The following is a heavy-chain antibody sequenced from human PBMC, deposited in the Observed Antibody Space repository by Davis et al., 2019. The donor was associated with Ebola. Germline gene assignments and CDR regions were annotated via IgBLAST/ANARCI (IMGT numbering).Heavy chain of an antibody. V-gene: IGHV1-3*01. CDR1: GYSFTSNS. D-gene: IGHD1-20*01. Sequence: ASVKVSCKASGYSFTSNSIHWVRQAPGQGLEWMGWINVGNGDTVYSRNFQGRVTITRDTSATTAYMDLSSLRSEDTAVYYCARDRQYTWNDFDYWGQGTLVTVSS. CDR3: ARDRQYTWNDFDY. J-gene: IGHJ4*02. CDR2: INVGNGDT.